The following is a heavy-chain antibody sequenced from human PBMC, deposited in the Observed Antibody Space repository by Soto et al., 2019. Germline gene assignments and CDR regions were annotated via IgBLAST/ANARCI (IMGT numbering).Heavy chain of an antibody. Sequence: QVQLVQSWAEVKKPGSSVKVSCKASGGTFSSYTISWVRQAPGQGLEWMGRIIPISGIANHAQKFKSRVTITADKSTGTAYIELSRLRSEDTAVYYLANPPRYWDQGTLVTVSS. J-gene: IGHJ4*02. V-gene: IGHV1-69*02. CDR1: GGTFSSYT. CDR2: IIPISGIA. CDR3: ANPPRY.